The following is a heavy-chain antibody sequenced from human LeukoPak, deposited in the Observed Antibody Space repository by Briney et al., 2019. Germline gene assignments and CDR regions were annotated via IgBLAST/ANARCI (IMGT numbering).Heavy chain of an antibody. CDR3: ARLKICSSTSCYMSWFDP. Sequence: SVKVSCKASGGTFSSYAISWVRQAPGQGLEWMGGIIPIFGTANYAQKFQGRVTITADESTSTAYMELSSLRSEDTAVYYCARLKICSSTSCYMSWFDPWGQGTLVTVSS. CDR2: IIPIFGTA. D-gene: IGHD2-2*02. J-gene: IGHJ5*02. V-gene: IGHV1-69*13. CDR1: GGTFSSYA.